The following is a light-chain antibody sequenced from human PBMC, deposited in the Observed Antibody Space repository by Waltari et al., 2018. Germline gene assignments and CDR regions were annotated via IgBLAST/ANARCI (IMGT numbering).Light chain of an antibody. J-gene: IGLJ1*01. CDR3: QAWDRDTYV. CDR1: KLGDKP. CDR2: YDT. V-gene: IGLV3-1*01. Sequence: SYELTQAPSVSVSPGQTAIIPCSGPKLGDKPVCWYQQKPGQSPVLVIYYDTTRPSGIPERFSGSNSGNTATLTISGTQAMDEADYYCQAWDRDTYVFGPGTKVTVL.